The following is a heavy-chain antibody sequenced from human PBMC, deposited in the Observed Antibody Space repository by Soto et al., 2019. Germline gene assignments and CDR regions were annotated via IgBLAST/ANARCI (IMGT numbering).Heavy chain of an antibody. CDR3: ARVTWDEPKQSPSAGYYFDY. CDR1: GGFVSGYD. V-gene: IGHV4-59*02. D-gene: IGHD1-26*01. CDR2: IHYSGST. Sequence: XETLSLTCTVCGGFVSGYDWSWIRQPPGQGLEWIGYIHYSGSTDYNPSLKSRVTISVDTSKNQFSLKLSSVTAADTAVYFCARVTWDEPKQSPSAGYYFDYCGQGTPVTVGS. J-gene: IGHJ4*02.